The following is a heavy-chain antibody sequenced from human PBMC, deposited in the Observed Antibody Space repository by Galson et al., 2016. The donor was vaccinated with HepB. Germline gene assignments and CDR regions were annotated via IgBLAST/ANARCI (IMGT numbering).Heavy chain of an antibody. Sequence: SLRLSCAAPGFAFSGSAMHWVRQAPGKGLEWVAAISYHGSDKYYADSVKGRVTISRDNSNNTLYLQMTSLSPEDTAVYYCARDKSFYYYGMDVWGQGTTVTVSS. J-gene: IGHJ6*02. CDR1: GFAFSGSA. V-gene: IGHV3-30-3*01. CDR2: ISYHGSDK. CDR3: ARDKSFYYYGMDV.